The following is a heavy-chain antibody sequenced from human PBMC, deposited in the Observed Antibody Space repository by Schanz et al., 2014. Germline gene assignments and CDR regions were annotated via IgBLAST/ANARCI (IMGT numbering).Heavy chain of an antibody. CDR3: ARGNTIFGVVILGWLDP. Sequence: QVPLVQSGAEVRKPGSSVRVSCKASGGTFTSYAFSWVRQAPGQGLEWMGRIIPNLGSANYAQKFQGRVTITADKATSTVYMELSSLRSEDTAIYYCARGNTIFGVVILGWLDPWGQGTLVTVSS. D-gene: IGHD3-3*01. J-gene: IGHJ5*02. CDR2: IIPNLGSA. CDR1: GGTFTSYA. V-gene: IGHV1-69*08.